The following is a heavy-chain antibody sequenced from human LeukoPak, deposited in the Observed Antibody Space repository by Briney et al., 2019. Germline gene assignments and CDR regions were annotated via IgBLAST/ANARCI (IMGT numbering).Heavy chain of an antibody. V-gene: IGHV3-48*04. CDR2: ISSSSSTI. CDR3: ARDGTGNYYGSGSYNAFDI. Sequence: PGGSLRLSCAASGFTFSSYSMNWVRQAPGKGLEWVSYISSSSSTIYYADSVKGRFTISRDNAKNSLYLQMNSLRAEDTAVYYCARDGTGNYYGSGSYNAFDIWGQGTMVTVSS. CDR1: GFTFSSYS. D-gene: IGHD3-10*01. J-gene: IGHJ3*02.